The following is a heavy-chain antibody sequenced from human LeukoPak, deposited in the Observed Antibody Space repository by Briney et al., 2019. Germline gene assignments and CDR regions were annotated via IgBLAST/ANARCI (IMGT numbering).Heavy chain of an antibody. D-gene: IGHD3-10*01. CDR3: ANLVRGVIVGDFDY. V-gene: IGHV3-30*02. CDR1: GFTFSNYG. CDR2: IRYDGSNK. J-gene: IGHJ4*02. Sequence: GGSLRLSCAASGFTFSNYGIHWVRQAPGKGLEWVAFIRYDGSNKYYADSVKGRFTISRDNSKNTLYLQMNSLRAEDTAVYYCANLVRGVIVGDFDYWGQGTLVTVSS.